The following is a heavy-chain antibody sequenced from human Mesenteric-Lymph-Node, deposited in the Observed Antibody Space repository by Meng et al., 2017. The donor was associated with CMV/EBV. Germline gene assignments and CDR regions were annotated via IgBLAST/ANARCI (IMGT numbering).Heavy chain of an antibody. CDR2: ISSSGSTI. D-gene: IGHD3-22*01. CDR3: ARERITMIVVARHFDI. CDR1: GFTFSSYS. V-gene: IGHV3-48*04. Sequence: GESLKISCAASGFTFSSYSMNWIRQAPGKGLEWVSYISSSGSTIYYADSVKGRFTISRDNAKNSLYLQMNSLRAEDTAVYYCARERITMIVVARHFDIWGQGTMVTVSS. J-gene: IGHJ3*02.